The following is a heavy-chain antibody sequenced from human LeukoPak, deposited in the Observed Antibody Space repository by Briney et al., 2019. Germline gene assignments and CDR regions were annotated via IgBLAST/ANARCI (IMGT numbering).Heavy chain of an antibody. V-gene: IGHV4-59*11. CDR2: IYYTGTT. CDR1: GGSISGHY. J-gene: IGHJ6*02. Sequence: SETLSLTCTVSGGSISGHYWSWSRQPPGKGLEWIGYIYYTGTTNYNPSLKSRVTISVETSKNQFSLKLSSVTAADTAVYYCARDQGYSSSWYGYYYGMDVWGQGTTVTVSS. CDR3: ARDQGYSSSWYGYYYGMDV. D-gene: IGHD6-13*01.